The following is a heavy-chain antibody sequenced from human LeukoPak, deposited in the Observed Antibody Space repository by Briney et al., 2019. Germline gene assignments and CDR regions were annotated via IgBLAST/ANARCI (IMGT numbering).Heavy chain of an antibody. J-gene: IGHJ6*04. D-gene: IGHD3-10*01. CDR1: GFTFSSYE. V-gene: IGHV3-48*03. CDR3: ARDDGGRFGESNYYYYYGIDV. Sequence: GGSLRLSCAASGFTFSSYEMNWVRQAPGKGLEWVSYISSSGSTIYYADSVKGRFTISRDNAKNSLYLQMNSLRAEDTAVYYCARDDGGRFGESNYYYYYGIDVWGKGTTVTVSS. CDR2: ISSSGSTI.